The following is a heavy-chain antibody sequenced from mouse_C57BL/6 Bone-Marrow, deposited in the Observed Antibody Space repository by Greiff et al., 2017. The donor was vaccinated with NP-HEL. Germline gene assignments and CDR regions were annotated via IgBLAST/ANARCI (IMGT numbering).Heavy chain of an antibody. V-gene: IGHV5-9-1*02. Sequence: EVKLVESGEGLVKPGGSLKLSCAASGFTFSSYAMSWVRQTPEKRLEWVAYISSGGDYIYYADTVKGRFTISRDNARNTLYLQMSSLKSEDTAMYYCTRGAIYYGYDGFAYWGQGTLVTVAA. D-gene: IGHD2-2*01. CDR2: ISSGGDYI. CDR1: GFTFSSYA. CDR3: TRGAIYYGYDGFAY. J-gene: IGHJ3*01.